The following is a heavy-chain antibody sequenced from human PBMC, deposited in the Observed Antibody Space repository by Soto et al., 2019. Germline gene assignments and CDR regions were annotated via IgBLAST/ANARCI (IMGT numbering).Heavy chain of an antibody. D-gene: IGHD3-3*01. Sequence: HPGGSLRLSCAASGFTFSSYGMHWVRQAPGKGLEWVAVIWYDGSNKYYADSVKGRFTISRDNSKNTLYLQMNSLRAEDTAVYYCARDKGGVYDFWSGYYFDYWGQGTLVTVSS. CDR3: ARDKGGVYDFWSGYYFDY. J-gene: IGHJ4*02. V-gene: IGHV3-33*01. CDR2: IWYDGSNK. CDR1: GFTFSSYG.